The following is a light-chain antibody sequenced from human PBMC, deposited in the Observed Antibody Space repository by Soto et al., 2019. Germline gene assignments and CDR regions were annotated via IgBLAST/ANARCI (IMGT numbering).Light chain of an antibody. J-gene: IGKJ5*01. CDR1: QSISIN. V-gene: IGKV3D-15*01. Sequence: EIVLTQSPGTLSVSPGDRVTLSCRASQSISINLAWYQHKPGQAPRLLIHAGSTRATGIPARISGSGSGTEFTLTISSLQSEDFAVYYCQQYYSTLITFGQGTRLEIK. CDR2: AGS. CDR3: QQYYSTLIT.